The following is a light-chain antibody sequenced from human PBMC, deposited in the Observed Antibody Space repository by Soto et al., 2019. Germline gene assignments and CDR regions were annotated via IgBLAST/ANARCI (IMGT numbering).Light chain of an antibody. CDR1: SSDIGGYSY. Sequence: QSVLTQPPSASGSPGQSVTISCTGTSSDIGGYSYVSWYQQHSGKAPKLMIYEVNKRPSGVPDRFSGSKSGNTASLTVSGLQAEDEADYYCSSYAGSSNVVFGGGTKLTVL. CDR2: EVN. J-gene: IGLJ2*01. CDR3: SSYAGSSNVV. V-gene: IGLV2-8*01.